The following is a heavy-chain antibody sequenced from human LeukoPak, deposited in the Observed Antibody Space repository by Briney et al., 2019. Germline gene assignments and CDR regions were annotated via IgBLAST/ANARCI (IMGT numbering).Heavy chain of an antibody. V-gene: IGHV1-69*04. Sequence: SVKVSCKASGGTFSSYAISWVRQAPGQGLEWMGRIIPILGIANYAQKFQGRVTVTADKSTSTAYMELSSLRSEDTAVYYCARAHISGDYDSSGYPLDYWGQGTLVTVSS. D-gene: IGHD3-22*01. CDR3: ARAHISGDYDSSGYPLDY. CDR2: IIPILGIA. J-gene: IGHJ4*02. CDR1: GGTFSSYA.